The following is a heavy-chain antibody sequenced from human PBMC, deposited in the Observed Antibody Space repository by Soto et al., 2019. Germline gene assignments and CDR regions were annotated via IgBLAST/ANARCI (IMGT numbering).Heavy chain of an antibody. Sequence: ASVKVSCKASGYTFTNFGISWVRQAPGQGLEWMGWISAYNGNTNYAQKFQGRVTMTTDTSTSTAYMEVRSLRSEDTAIYYCARRDGIALAGILDYWGQGTLVTVSS. CDR1: GYTFTNFG. D-gene: IGHD6-19*01. V-gene: IGHV1-18*01. J-gene: IGHJ4*02. CDR2: ISAYNGNT. CDR3: ARRDGIALAGILDY.